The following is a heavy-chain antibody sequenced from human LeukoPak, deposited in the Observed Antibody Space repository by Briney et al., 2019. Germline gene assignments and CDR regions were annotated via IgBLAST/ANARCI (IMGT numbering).Heavy chain of an antibody. Sequence: PSETRSLTCTVSGGSISSYYWSWIRQPPGKGLEWIGYISNSGSTDYNPALKSRVTISVDTSKNQFSLKLSSVTGADTAVYYCARGRTWFGELSYWGQGTLVTVSS. CDR2: ISNSGST. CDR3: ARGRTWFGELSY. D-gene: IGHD3-10*01. V-gene: IGHV4-59*01. J-gene: IGHJ4*02. CDR1: GGSISSYY.